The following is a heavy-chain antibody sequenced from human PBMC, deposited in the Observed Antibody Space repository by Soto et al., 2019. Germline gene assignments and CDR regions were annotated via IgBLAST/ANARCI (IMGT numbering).Heavy chain of an antibody. CDR2: INHSGST. CDR3: ARDKITGLFDY. CDR1: GGSFSGYY. V-gene: IGHV4-34*01. J-gene: IGHJ4*02. D-gene: IGHD2-8*02. Sequence: QVQLQQWGAGLLKPSETLSLTCAVYGGSFSGYYWTWIRQPPGTGLEWIGEINHSGSTNYNPSLKGRVTISVDTSKNHFSLKLTSVTAAGTAVYYCARDKITGLFDYWGQGTLFTVSS.